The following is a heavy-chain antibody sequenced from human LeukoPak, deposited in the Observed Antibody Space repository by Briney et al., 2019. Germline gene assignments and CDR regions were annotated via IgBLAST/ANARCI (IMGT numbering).Heavy chain of an antibody. V-gene: IGHV3-30*04. CDR3: ESAAGRWFDP. CDR2: ISYDGSNK. CDR1: GFTFSSYA. J-gene: IGHJ5*02. D-gene: IGHD6-13*01. Sequence: GGSLRLSCAASGFTFSSYAMHWVRQAPGKGLEWVAVISYDGSNKYYADSVKGRFTISRDNSKNTLYLQMNSLRAEDTGVYYCESAAGRWFDPWGQVTLVTVSS.